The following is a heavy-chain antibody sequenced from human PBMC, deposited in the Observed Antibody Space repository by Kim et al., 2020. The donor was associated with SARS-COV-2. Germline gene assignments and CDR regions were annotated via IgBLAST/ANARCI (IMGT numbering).Heavy chain of an antibody. CDR2: ISRGGSSI. J-gene: IGHJ4*02. CDR3: ARDSDYYDSAGYPDYFDS. D-gene: IGHD3-22*01. Sequence: SISRGGSSIFYADSVKGRFTISRDNAVNSLYLQLDSLRADDTAVYYCARDSDYYDSAGYPDYFDSWGQGTLVNVSS. V-gene: IGHV3-21*01.